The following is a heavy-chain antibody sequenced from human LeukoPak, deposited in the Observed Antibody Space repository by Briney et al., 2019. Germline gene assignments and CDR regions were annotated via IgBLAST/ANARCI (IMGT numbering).Heavy chain of an antibody. J-gene: IGHJ5*02. Sequence: GGSLRLSRAASGFTFSDYYMSWIRQAPGKGLEWVSYISSSGSTIYYADSVKGRFTISRDNAKNSLYLQMNSLRAEDTAVYYCARDRPDFWSGYSLTWGQGTLVTVSS. V-gene: IGHV3-11*01. CDR3: ARDRPDFWSGYSLT. D-gene: IGHD3-3*01. CDR2: ISSSGSTI. CDR1: GFTFSDYY.